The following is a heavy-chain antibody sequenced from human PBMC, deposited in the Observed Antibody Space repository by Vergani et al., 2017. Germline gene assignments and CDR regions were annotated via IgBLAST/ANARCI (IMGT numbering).Heavy chain of an antibody. CDR3: VKDIAASGNYWYFDL. CDR2: ISSNGGAT. D-gene: IGHD6-13*01. CDR1: GFKIDFYA. Sequence: DVQLVESGGNLVQPGKSLRLSCVASGFKIDFYAMHWVRQGPGKGLEWVSGISSNGGATDYADSVRGRFTISRDNAKNSLYLQMNSLRAEDTALYYCVKDIAASGNYWYFDLWGRGTLVTVSS. J-gene: IGHJ2*01. V-gene: IGHV3-9*01.